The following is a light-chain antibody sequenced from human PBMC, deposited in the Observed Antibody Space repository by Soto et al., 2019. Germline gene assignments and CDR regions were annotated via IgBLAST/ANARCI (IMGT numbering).Light chain of an antibody. J-gene: IGLJ2*01. CDR2: EDS. V-gene: IGLV6-57*04. Sequence: FMLTQPHSVSESPGKTVTISCTRSSGNIASSSVQWYQQRPGSAPTTVIYEDSQRPSGVPDRFSGSIDTSSNSASLTISGLKTEDEADYYCQSYDTSTPVVFGGGTQLTVL. CDR3: QSYDTSTPVV. CDR1: SGNIASSS.